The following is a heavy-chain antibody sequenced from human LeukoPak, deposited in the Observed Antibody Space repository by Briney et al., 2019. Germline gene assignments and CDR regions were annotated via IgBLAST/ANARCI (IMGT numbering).Heavy chain of an antibody. J-gene: IGHJ4*02. Sequence: VASVKVSCKASGYTFTSYGISWVRQAPGQGLEWMGWISAYNGNTNYAQKLQGRVTMTTDTSTSTAYMELRSLRSDDTAVYYCARVVEYPASRGYSYGYDYWGQGTLVTVSS. CDR2: ISAYNGNT. CDR1: GYTFTSYG. D-gene: IGHD5-18*01. V-gene: IGHV1-18*01. CDR3: ARVVEYPASRGYSYGYDY.